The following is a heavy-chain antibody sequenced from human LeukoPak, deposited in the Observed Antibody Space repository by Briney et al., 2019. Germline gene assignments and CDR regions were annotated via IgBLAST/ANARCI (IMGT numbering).Heavy chain of an antibody. J-gene: IGHJ5*02. CDR2: IIPIFGTA. Sequence: ASVTVSCKATGGTFSSYAISWVRQAPGQGLEWMGGIIPIFGTANYAQKFQGRVTITADESTSTAYMELSSLRSEDTAVYYCARDNSVEDTAWWFDPWGQGTLVTVSS. CDR1: GGTFSSYA. CDR3: ARDNSVEDTAWWFDP. D-gene: IGHD4-23*01. V-gene: IGHV1-69*13.